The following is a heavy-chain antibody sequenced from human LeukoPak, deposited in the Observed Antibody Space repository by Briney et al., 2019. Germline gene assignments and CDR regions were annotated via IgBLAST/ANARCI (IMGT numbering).Heavy chain of an antibody. D-gene: IGHD5-12*01. CDR2: ISYDGSNK. V-gene: IGHV3-30*03. Sequence: GGSLRLSCAGSGFTFGSYGMNWVRQAPGKGLEWVAAISYDGSNKYYADSVKGRFTISRDNSKNTLYLQMNSLRAEDTAVYYCARDFYAGTPLRGYDLEPAWGQGTLVTVSS. J-gene: IGHJ4*02. CDR3: ARDFYAGTPLRGYDLEPA. CDR1: GFTFGSYG.